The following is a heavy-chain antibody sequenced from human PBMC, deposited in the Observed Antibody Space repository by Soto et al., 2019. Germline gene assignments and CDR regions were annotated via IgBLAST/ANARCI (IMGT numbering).Heavy chain of an antibody. CDR1: GYTLTELS. J-gene: IGHJ6*02. CDR2: FDPEDGET. Sequence: ASVKVSCKVSGYTLTELSMHWVRQAPGKGLEWMGGFDPEDGETIYAQKFQGRVTMTEDTSTDTAYMELSSLRSEDTAVYYCATDTRTVTMVRDPTVGYYYYGMDVWGQGTTVTVS. CDR3: ATDTRTVTMVRDPTVGYYYYGMDV. D-gene: IGHD3-10*01. V-gene: IGHV1-24*01.